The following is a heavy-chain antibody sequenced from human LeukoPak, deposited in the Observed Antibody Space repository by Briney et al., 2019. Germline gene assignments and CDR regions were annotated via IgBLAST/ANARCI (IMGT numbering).Heavy chain of an antibody. V-gene: IGHV3-7*01. CDR3: ARDKTLNWFDP. CDR1: GGSFSGYY. CDR2: IKQDGSEK. Sequence: PSETLSLTCAVYGGSFSGYYWSWIRQPPGKGLEWVANIKQDGSEKYYVDSVKGRFTISRDNAKNSLYLQMNSLRAEDTAVYYCARDKTLNWFDPWGQGTLVTVSS. J-gene: IGHJ5*02.